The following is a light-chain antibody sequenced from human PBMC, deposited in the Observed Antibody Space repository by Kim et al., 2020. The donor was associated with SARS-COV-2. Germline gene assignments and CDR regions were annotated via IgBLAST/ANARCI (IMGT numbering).Light chain of an antibody. CDR2: SDN. J-gene: IGLJ3*02. CDR3: AAWDDSLNGRGV. Sequence: QRVTISCSGSSSNIASNTVSWYQEFPGTAPKLLIYSDNQRPSGVPDRFSASKSGSSASLAICGLQSDDEADYYCAAWDDSLNGRGVFGGGTQLTVL. V-gene: IGLV1-44*01. CDR1: SSNIASNT.